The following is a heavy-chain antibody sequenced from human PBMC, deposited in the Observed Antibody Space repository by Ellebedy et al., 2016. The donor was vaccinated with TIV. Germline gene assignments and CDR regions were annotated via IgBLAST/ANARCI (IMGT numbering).Heavy chain of an antibody. D-gene: IGHD1-26*01. V-gene: IGHV1-2*04. J-gene: IGHJ4*02. CDR3: ARDGGSYSDFDY. CDR1: GYTFTGYY. CDR2: INPNSGGT. Sequence: AASVKVSCKASGYTFTGYYMHWVRQAPGQGLEWMGWINPNSGGTNYAQKFQGWVTMTRETSISTAYMELSRLRSDDTAVYYCARDGGSYSDFDYWGQGTLVTVSS.